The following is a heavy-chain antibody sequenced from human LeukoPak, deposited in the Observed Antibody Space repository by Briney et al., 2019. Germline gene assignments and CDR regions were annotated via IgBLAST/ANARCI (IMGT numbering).Heavy chain of an antibody. CDR3: ARSPLRFSRSSLFSL. J-gene: IGHJ4*02. CDR2: ISYDGSNK. V-gene: IGHV3-30-3*01. Sequence: GGSLRLSCAASGFTFSSYAMHWVRQAPGKGLEWVAVISYDGSNKYYADSVKGRFTISRDNSKNTLYLQVNSLRAEDTAVYYCARSPLRFSRSSLFSLWGQGTLVTVSS. CDR1: GFTFSSYA. D-gene: IGHD3-3*01.